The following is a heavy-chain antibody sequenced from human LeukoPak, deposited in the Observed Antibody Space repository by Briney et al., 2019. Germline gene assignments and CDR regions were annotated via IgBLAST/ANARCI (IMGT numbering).Heavy chain of an antibody. CDR3: ARQPYCSSTSCYTPFDY. V-gene: IGHV3-30-3*01. Sequence: GGSLRLSCAASGFTFSSYAMHWVRQAPGKGLEWGAVISYDGSNKYYADSVKGRFTISRDNSKNTLYLQMNSLRAEDTAVYYCARQPYCSSTSCYTPFDYWGQGTLVTVSS. J-gene: IGHJ4*02. D-gene: IGHD2-2*01. CDR1: GFTFSSYA. CDR2: ISYDGSNK.